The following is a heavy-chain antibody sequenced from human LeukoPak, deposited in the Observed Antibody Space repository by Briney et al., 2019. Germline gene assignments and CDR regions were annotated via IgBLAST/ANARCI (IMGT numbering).Heavy chain of an antibody. D-gene: IGHD3-10*01. CDR3: ARDSFLDGGMVRGVKHGMDV. Sequence: SETLSLTCTVSGGSITNNYWSWIRQPAGKGLEWIGRMYTSGSTNYNPPLKSRVTMSRDTSKNQFSLRLTSVTAADTAVYYCARDSFLDGGMVRGVKHGMDVWGQGITVTV. CDR1: GGSITNNY. J-gene: IGHJ6*02. CDR2: MYTSGST. V-gene: IGHV4-4*07.